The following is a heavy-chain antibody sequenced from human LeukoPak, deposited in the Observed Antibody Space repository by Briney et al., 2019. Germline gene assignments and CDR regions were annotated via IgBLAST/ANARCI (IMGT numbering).Heavy chain of an antibody. D-gene: IGHD5-12*01. CDR3: ARDGYSGYDPALGGMDV. V-gene: IGHV3-30-3*01. CDR1: GFTFSSYA. Sequence: TGGPLRLSCAASGFTFSSYAMHWVRQAPGKGLEWVAVISYDGSNKYYADSVKGRFTISRDNSKNTLYLQMNSLRAEDTAVYYCARDGYSGYDPALGGMDVWGQGTTVTVSS. CDR2: ISYDGSNK. J-gene: IGHJ6*02.